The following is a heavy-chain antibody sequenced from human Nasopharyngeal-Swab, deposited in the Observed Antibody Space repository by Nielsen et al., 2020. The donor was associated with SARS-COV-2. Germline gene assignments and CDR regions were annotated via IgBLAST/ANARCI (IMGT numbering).Heavy chain of an antibody. CDR2: INPSGGST. CDR3: ARGTQSAFYDYVWGSNPLGGDY. Sequence: WVRQAPGQGLGWMGIINPSGGSTSYAQKFQGRVTMTRDTSTSTVYMELSSLRSEDAAVYYCARGTQSAFYDYVWGSNPLGGDYWGQGTLVTVSS. V-gene: IGHV1-46*01. J-gene: IGHJ4*02. D-gene: IGHD3-16*01.